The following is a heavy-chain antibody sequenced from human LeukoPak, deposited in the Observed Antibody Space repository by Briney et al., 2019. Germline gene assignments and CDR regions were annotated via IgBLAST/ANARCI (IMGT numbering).Heavy chain of an antibody. CDR1: GYTFTSYG. D-gene: IGHD6-19*01. CDR2: ISAYNGNT. CDR3: ARVTKYSSGTTADY. V-gene: IGHV1-18*01. J-gene: IGHJ4*02. Sequence: ASVKVSCKASGYTFTSYGIXWVRXXPGQGXXWMGXISAYNGNTNYAQKLQGRVTMTTDTSTSTAYMELRSLRSDDTAVYYCARVTKYSSGTTADYWGQGTLVTVSS.